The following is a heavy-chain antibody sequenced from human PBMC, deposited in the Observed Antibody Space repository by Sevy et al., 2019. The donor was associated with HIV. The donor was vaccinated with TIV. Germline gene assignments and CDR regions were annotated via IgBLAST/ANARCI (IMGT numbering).Heavy chain of an antibody. D-gene: IGHD3-22*01. CDR1: GFTFSNFA. CDR3: ATDDRDNSGYHFTY. J-gene: IGHJ4*02. Sequence: GGSLRLSCAASGFTFSNFAMHWVRQAPGKGLEWVAITSYDGSSNYYADSVKGRFTISRDNSRHTLYLQMNSLTVEDTAVYYCATDDRDNSGYHFTYWGQGTLVTVSS. V-gene: IGHV3-30-3*01. CDR2: TSYDGSSN.